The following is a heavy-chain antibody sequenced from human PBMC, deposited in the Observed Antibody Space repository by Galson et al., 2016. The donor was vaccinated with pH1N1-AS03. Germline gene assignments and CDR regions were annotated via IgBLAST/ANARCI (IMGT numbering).Heavy chain of an antibody. CDR2: ISGNGFST. Sequence: SLRLSCAASGFTFSSYAMFWVRQAPGKGLEYVSAISGNGFSTYYESSVKDRFTISRDNSKNTLFLQMGSLRPEDMAVYYCARGPVSYSNYWFPPPDYWGQGTLVTVSS. D-gene: IGHD6-13*01. V-gene: IGHV3-64*01. J-gene: IGHJ4*02. CDR3: ARGPVSYSNYWFPPPDY. CDR1: GFTFSSYA.